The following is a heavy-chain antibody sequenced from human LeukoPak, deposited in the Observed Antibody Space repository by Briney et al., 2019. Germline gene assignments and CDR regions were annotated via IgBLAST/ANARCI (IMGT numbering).Heavy chain of an antibody. CDR2: ISGSGGST. J-gene: IGHJ4*02. V-gene: IGHV3-23*01. D-gene: IGHD6-13*01. CDR1: GFTFSSYA. Sequence: GRSLRLSCAASGFTFSSYAMSWVRQAPGKGLEWVSAISGSGGSTYYADSVKGRFNISRDNSKNTLYLQMNSLRAEDTAVYYCAKGPSQQLPFLDYWGQGTLVTVSS. CDR3: AKGPSQQLPFLDY.